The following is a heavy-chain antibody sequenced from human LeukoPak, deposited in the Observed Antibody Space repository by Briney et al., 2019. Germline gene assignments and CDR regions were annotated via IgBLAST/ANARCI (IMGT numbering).Heavy chain of an antibody. D-gene: IGHD6-19*01. Sequence: GSLRLSCAASGFTFSSYAMHWVRQPPGKGLVWIGEIYHSGSTNYNPSLKSRVTISVDTSKNQFSLKLSSVTAADTAVYYCARGTIAVAALEDWFDPWGQGTLVTVSS. CDR3: ARGTIAVAALEDWFDP. J-gene: IGHJ5*02. V-gene: IGHV4-4*02. CDR1: GFTFSSYA. CDR2: IYHSGST.